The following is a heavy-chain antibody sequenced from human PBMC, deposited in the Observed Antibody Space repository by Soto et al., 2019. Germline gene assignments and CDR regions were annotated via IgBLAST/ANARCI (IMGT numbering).Heavy chain of an antibody. V-gene: IGHV3-30*18. J-gene: IGHJ6*02. CDR1: GFSFRSFG. CDR3: AKEGGYGYRIADDYYYYGMDV. D-gene: IGHD2-21*01. CDR2: ISHEGSYK. Sequence: QVQLVESGGGVVQPGGSLRLSCEVSGFSFRSFGMHWVRQAPGKGLEWVAVISHEGSYKHYADSVKGRFTISRDDSKKTLYLQMNSLRAEEDTAVYYCAKEGGYGYRIADDYYYYGMDVWGQGTTVTVSS.